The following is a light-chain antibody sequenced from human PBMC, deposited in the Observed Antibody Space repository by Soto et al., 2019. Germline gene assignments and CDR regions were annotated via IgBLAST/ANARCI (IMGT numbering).Light chain of an antibody. CDR2: DVT. Sequence: QSALTQPRSVSGSPGQSVTISCTGTSSDVGGYNYVSWYQHHPGKAPKLMIYDVTKRPSGVRDRFSASKSGNTASLTISELQAEDEADYYCCSYAGSYTYVFGTGTKLTAL. V-gene: IGLV2-11*01. CDR3: CSYAGSYTYV. CDR1: SSDVGGYNY. J-gene: IGLJ1*01.